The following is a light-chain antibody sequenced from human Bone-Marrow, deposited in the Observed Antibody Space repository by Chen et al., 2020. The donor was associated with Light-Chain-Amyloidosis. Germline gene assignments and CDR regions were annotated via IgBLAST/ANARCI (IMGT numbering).Light chain of an antibody. V-gene: IGLV6-57*01. CDR2: EDD. CDR3: QSYQGSSQGV. Sequence: NFMLTQPHSVSESPGKTVIISCTRSRGSIATNYVQWYQQRPGSSPTTVIYEDDQRPAGVPDRFSGSIDRSSNSASLTISGLKTEYEADYYCQSYQGSSQGVFGGRTKLTVL. CDR1: RGSIATNY. J-gene: IGLJ3*02.